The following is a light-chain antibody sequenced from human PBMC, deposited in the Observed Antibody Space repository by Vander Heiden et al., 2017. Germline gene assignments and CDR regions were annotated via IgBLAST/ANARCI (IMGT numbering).Light chain of an antibody. CDR2: LGS. J-gene: IGKJ5*01. Sequence: DIVMTQSPLSLPVTPGEPASISCRSSQSLLNSNGYNSLDWYLQKPGQSPQLLIYLGSNRASGVPDRFSGSGSGTDFTLKISRVEAEDVGVYYCMQALQTPITFGQGTRLDIK. V-gene: IGKV2-28*01. CDR1: QSLLNSNGYNS. CDR3: MQALQTPIT.